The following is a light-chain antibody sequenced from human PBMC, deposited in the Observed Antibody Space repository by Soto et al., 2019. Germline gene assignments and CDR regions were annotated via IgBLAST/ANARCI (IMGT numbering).Light chain of an antibody. CDR3: CSYAGSYPYV. CDR1: SSDVGKYDY. J-gene: IGLJ1*01. Sequence: QSALTQPPSASGSPGQSVTISCTGTSSDVGKYDYVSWFQHHPGKAPKLIIYEVSKRPSGVPDRFSGSKSGNTASLTISGLQAEDEADYYCCSYAGSYPYVFGTGTKLTVL. V-gene: IGLV2-8*01. CDR2: EVS.